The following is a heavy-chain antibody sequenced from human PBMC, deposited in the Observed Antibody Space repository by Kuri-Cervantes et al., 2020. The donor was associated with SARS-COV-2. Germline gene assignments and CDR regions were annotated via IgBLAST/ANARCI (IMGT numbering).Heavy chain of an antibody. V-gene: IGHV3-33*01. CDR2: IWYDGSNK. Sequence: GESLKISCAASGFTFSTYGMHWVRQAPGKGPEWVAVIWYDGSNKYYADSVKGRFTISRDNSKNTLYLQMNSLRAEDTAVYYCARDWVAGYDYWGQGTLVTVSS. CDR3: ARDWVAGYDY. CDR1: GFTFSTYG. J-gene: IGHJ4*02. D-gene: IGHD6-19*01.